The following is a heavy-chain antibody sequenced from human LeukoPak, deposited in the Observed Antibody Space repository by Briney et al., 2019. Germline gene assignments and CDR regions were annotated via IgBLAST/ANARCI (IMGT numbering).Heavy chain of an antibody. Sequence: GGSLRLSCAASGFTFSDYYMSWIRQAPGKGLEWVSYISSSGSTIYYADSVKGRFTISRDNAKNSLYLQMNSLRAEDTAVYYCLYAERQSTEGFDIWGQGTMVTVSS. CDR2: ISSSGSTI. CDR3: LYAERQSTEGFDI. V-gene: IGHV3-11*04. D-gene: IGHD2-8*01. J-gene: IGHJ3*02. CDR1: GFTFSDYY.